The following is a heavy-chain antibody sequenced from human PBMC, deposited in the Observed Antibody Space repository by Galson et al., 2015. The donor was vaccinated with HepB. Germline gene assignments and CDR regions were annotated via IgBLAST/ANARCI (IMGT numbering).Heavy chain of an antibody. CDR2: IWYDGSNK. V-gene: IGHV3-33*01. D-gene: IGHD6-13*01. Sequence: SLRLSCAASGFTFSSYGMHWVRQAPGKGLEWVAVIWYDGSNKYYADSVKGRFTISRDNSKNTLYLQMNSLRAEDTAVYYCARRRSSSRKHKKNWYFDLWGRGTLVTVSS. CDR1: GFTFSSYG. J-gene: IGHJ2*01. CDR3: ARRRSSSRKHKKNWYFDL.